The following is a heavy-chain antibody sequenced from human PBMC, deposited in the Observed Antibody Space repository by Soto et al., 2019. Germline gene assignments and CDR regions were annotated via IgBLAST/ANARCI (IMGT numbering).Heavy chain of an antibody. Sequence: GGSLRLTCSASGSTFSSYWMHWVRQAPGKGLVWVSRINSDGSSTSYADSVKGRFTISRDNAKNTLYLQMNSLRAEDTAVYYCARDQYSSSWYLSLDDKTDANIDNWCLGDLLTISS. CDR1: GSTFSSYW. V-gene: IGHV3-74*01. CDR3: ARDQYSSSWYLSLDDKTDANIDN. J-gene: IGHJ4*02. D-gene: IGHD6-13*01. CDR2: INSDGSST.